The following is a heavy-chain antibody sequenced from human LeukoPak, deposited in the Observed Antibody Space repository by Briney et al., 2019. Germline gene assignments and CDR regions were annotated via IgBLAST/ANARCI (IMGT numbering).Heavy chain of an antibody. J-gene: IGHJ6*03. D-gene: IGHD3-22*01. Sequence: KASETLSLTCTVSGGSINYYYWSWIRQPPGKGLEYIGYIYSSGSTNYNPSLKSRVTMSVDTSKNQFSLKLSSVTAADTAVYYCARDSRYSDTSGYYYSHYYMDVWGKGTTATASS. V-gene: IGHV4-59*01. CDR3: ARDSRYSDTSGYYYSHYYMDV. CDR2: IYSSGST. CDR1: GGSINYYY.